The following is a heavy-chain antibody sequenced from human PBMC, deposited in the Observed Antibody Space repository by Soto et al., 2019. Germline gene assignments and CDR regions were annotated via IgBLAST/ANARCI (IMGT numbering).Heavy chain of an antibody. D-gene: IGHD3-22*01. J-gene: IGHJ4*02. V-gene: IGHV3-11*01. CDR2: ISGSGSTI. Sequence: PGGSLRLSCAASGFIFSDYYMIWIRQAPGKGLEWVSYISGSGSTIYYADSVKGRFTISRDNAKNSLYLQMNSLRAEDTAVYYCARDRTYYYDSSGYYGYWGQGALVTVSS. CDR1: GFIFSDYY. CDR3: ARDRTYYYDSSGYYGY.